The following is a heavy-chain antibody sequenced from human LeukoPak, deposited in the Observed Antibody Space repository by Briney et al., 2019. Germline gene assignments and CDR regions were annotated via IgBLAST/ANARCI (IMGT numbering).Heavy chain of an antibody. CDR2: IYYSGST. J-gene: IGHJ5*02. V-gene: IGHV4-59*11. CDR3: ARDGALIRGENWFDP. Sequence: SETLSLTCTVSGGSISSHYWSWIRQPPGKGLEWVGYIYYSGSTNYNPSLKSRVTISVDTSKNQFSLKLSSVTAADTAVYYCARDGALIRGENWFDPWGEGTLVTVYS. CDR1: GGSISSHY. D-gene: IGHD3-10*01.